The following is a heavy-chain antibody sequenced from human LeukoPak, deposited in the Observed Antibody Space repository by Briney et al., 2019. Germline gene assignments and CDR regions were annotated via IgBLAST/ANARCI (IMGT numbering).Heavy chain of an antibody. CDR3: ARNNYYDSRGGRDAFDF. CDR1: GFSLSTIGMC. Sequence: SGPALVKPTQTLTLTFTFSGFSLSTIGMCVNWIRQPPGKALEWLARIDWDDDKYYSTSLKTRLTISKDTSKNHVVLTMTNMDPVDTATYYCARNNYYDSRGGRDAFDFWGQGTMVTVSS. V-gene: IGHV2-70*11. J-gene: IGHJ3*01. CDR2: IDWDDDK. D-gene: IGHD3-22*01.